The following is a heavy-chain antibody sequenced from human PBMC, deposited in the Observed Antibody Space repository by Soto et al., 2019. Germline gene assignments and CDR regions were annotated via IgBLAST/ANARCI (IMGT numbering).Heavy chain of an antibody. V-gene: IGHV3-43*01. J-gene: IGHJ6*02. Sequence: GGSLRLSCAASGFTFDDYTMHWVRQAPGKGLEWVSLISWDGGSTYYADSVMGRFTISRDNSKNSLYLQMNSLRTEDTALYYCAKDTGKYSGYDSISYYYLALDLWGQGTTVTVSS. CDR1: GFTFDDYT. CDR3: AKDTGKYSGYDSISYYYLALDL. D-gene: IGHD5-12*01. CDR2: ISWDGGST.